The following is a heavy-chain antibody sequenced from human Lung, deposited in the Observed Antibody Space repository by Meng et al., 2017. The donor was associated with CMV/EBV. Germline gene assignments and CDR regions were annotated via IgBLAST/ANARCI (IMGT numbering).Heavy chain of an antibody. CDR2: IKQDGSEK. J-gene: IGHJ4*02. D-gene: IGHD2-8*02. Sequence: GESLKISCAASGFTFSSYWMTWVRQAPGKGLGWVANIKQDGSEKYYVESVKGRFTISRDNAKNSLYLQMNSLRVEDTAMYYCARGTAPNDYWGQGTLVTVSS. CDR1: GFTFSSYW. CDR3: ARGTAPNDY. V-gene: IGHV3-7*01.